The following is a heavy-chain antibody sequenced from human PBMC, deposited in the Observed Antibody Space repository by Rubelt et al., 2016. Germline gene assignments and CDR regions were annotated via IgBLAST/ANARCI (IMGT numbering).Heavy chain of an antibody. CDR2: SYYRGST. D-gene: IGHD1-26*01. CDR3: ARGGARGY. J-gene: IGHJ4*02. V-gene: IGHV4-59*12. CDR1: GGSISSYY. Sequence: QVQLQESGPGLVKPSETLSLTCTVSGGSISSYYWSWIRQPPGKGLEWIGDSYYRGSTNYNPPLKGGVTSSGETSKNHVSLKLSSVTAADTAVYYCARGGARGYWGQGTLVTVSS.